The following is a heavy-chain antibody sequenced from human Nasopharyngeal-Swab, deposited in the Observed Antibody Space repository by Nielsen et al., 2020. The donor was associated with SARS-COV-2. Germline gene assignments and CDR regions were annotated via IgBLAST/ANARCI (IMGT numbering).Heavy chain of an antibody. CDR3: ARARFGVYYDSSGSRDAFDI. D-gene: IGHD3-22*01. V-gene: IGHV1-3*01. CDR2: INAGNGNT. J-gene: IGHJ3*02. CDR1: GYTFTSYA. Sequence: ASVKVSCKASGYTFTSYAMHWVRQAPGQRLEWMGCINAGNGNTKYSQKFQGRVTITRDTSASTAYMELSSLRSEDTAVYYCARARFGVYYDSSGSRDAFDIWGQGTMVTVSS.